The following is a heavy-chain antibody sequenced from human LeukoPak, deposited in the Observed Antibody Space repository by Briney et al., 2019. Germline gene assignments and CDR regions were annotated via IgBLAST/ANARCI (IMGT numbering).Heavy chain of an antibody. D-gene: IGHD3-10*01. Sequence: PGGSLRLSCAASGFTFSSYAMSWVRQALGKGLEWVSAISGSGGSTYYADSVKGRFTISRDNSKNTLYLQMNSLRAEDTAVYYCAKAPYGSYYYYYGMDVWGQGTTVTVSS. CDR2: ISGSGGST. V-gene: IGHV3-23*01. CDR3: AKAPYGSYYYYYGMDV. CDR1: GFTFSSYA. J-gene: IGHJ6*02.